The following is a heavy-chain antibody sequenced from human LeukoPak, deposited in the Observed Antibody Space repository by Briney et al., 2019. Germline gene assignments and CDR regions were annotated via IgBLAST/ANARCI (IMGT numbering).Heavy chain of an antibody. Sequence: GGSLRLSCAASGFTFSSYWMHWVRQAPGKGLEWISYISSSGSTIYYADSVKGRFTISRNNAKDSLYLQMNSLRAEDTAVYYCARDASGARGFYFFDYWGQGTLVTVSS. J-gene: IGHJ4*02. CDR2: ISSSGSTI. V-gene: IGHV3-48*04. CDR1: GFTFSSYW. D-gene: IGHD6-25*01. CDR3: ARDASGARGFYFFDY.